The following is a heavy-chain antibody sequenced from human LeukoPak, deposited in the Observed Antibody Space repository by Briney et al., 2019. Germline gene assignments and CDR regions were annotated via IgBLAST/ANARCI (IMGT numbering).Heavy chain of an antibody. CDR3: ARGCYNYAAAY. D-gene: IGHD5-24*01. V-gene: IGHV4-39*01. CDR2: LYYGGST. J-gene: IGHJ4*02. CDR1: GGSISGTTYY. Sequence: PSETLSLTCTVSGGSISGTTYYWGWIRQPPGKGLEWIGCLYYGGSTYYNPSLKSRVTISADTSKNQFSLKLTSVTAADTAVYYCARGCYNYAAAYWGQGTLVTVSS.